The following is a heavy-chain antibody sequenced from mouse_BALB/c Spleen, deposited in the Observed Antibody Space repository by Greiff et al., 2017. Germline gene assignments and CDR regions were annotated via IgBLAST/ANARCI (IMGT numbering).Heavy chain of an antibody. D-gene: IGHD1-1*01. J-gene: IGHJ4*01. CDR2: INPYNDGT. V-gene: IGHV1-14*01. Sequence: EVQGVESGPELVKPGASVKMSCKASGYTFTSYVMHWVKQKPGQGLEWIGYINPYNDGTKYNEKFKGKATLTSDKSSSTAYMELSSLTSEDSAVYYCARGYYGSSYYYYAMDYWGQGTSVTVSS. CDR1: GYTFTSYV. CDR3: ARGYYGSSYYYYAMDY.